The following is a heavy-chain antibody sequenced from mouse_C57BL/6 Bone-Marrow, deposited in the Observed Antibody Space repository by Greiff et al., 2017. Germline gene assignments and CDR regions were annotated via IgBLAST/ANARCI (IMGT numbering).Heavy chain of an antibody. D-gene: IGHD1-1*01. CDR2: INPNNGGT. CDR1: GYTFTDYY. V-gene: IGHV1-26*01. J-gene: IGHJ4*01. Sequence: VQLQQSGPKLVKPGASVKISCKASGYTFTDYYMNWVKQSHGKSLEWIGDINPNNGGTSYNQKFKGKATLTVDKSSSTAYMELRSLTSEDSAVYYCARSYGSSYYAMDYWGQGTSVTVAS. CDR3: ARSYGSSYYAMDY.